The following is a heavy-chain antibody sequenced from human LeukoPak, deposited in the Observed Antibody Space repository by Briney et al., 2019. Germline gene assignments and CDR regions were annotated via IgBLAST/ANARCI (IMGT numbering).Heavy chain of an antibody. CDR2: IYYSGST. CDR1: GGSISSYY. CDR3: ARHESRYHLLRYFDWAPLDY. Sequence: PSETLSLTCTVSGGSISSYYWSWIRQPPGKGLEWIGYIYYSGSTNYNPSLKSRVTISVDTSKNQFSLKLSSVTAADTAVYYCARHESRYHLLRYFDWAPLDYWGQGTLVTVSS. V-gene: IGHV4-59*08. D-gene: IGHD3-9*01. J-gene: IGHJ4*02.